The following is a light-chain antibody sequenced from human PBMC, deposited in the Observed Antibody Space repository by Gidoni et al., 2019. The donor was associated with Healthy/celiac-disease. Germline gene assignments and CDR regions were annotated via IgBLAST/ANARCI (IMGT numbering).Light chain of an antibody. V-gene: IGKV3-11*01. CDR1: PSVSSY. J-gene: IGKJ1*01. Sequence: EIVLTQSPATLSLSPGERATLSCRASPSVSSYLAWYQQKPGQAPRLLIYDASNRATGIPARFSGSGSGTDFTLTISSLEPEDFAVYYCQQRSNWPWTFXHXTKVEIK. CDR3: QQRSNWPWT. CDR2: DAS.